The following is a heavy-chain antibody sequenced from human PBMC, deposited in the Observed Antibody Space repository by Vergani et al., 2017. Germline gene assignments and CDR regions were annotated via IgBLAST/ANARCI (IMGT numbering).Heavy chain of an antibody. CDR2: ISHDGTNR. V-gene: IGHV3-30-3*01. J-gene: IGHJ4*02. D-gene: IGHD5-12*01. CDR1: GFTFSGYS. CDR3: AKDWGFAPDSTGVARGLIDY. Sequence: QVRLVQSGGGVVQPGMSLRLSCAASGFTFSGYSMFWVRQSPGQGLEWVTLISHDGTNRHYADSVVGRFTISRDNSKRTQYLQMNSLRAEDTAVYYCAKDWGFAPDSTGVARGLIDYWGQGTLVIVSS.